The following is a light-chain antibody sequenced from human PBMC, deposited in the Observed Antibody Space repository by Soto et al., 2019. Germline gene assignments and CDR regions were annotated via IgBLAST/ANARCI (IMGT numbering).Light chain of an antibody. J-gene: IGKJ5*01. Sequence: EIVLTQSPAPLSSSPGERDTLSCRASQCVSSDLAWYKQNPGQAPRLLIYDASNRATGIPARFSGSGSGTDFTLAISGLEPEDFAVYYGQQRSTWPLESTVGQGTRLDIK. CDR1: QCVSSD. CDR3: QQRSTWPLEST. V-gene: IGKV3-11*01. CDR2: DAS.